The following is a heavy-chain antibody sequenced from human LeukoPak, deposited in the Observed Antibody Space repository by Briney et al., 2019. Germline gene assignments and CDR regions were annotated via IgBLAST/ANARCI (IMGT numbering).Heavy chain of an antibody. J-gene: IGHJ4*02. CDR1: GGSISSSSYY. CDR2: IYYSGST. V-gene: IGHV4-39*01. CDR3: ARQCYDSSGYYVLDY. Sequence: SETLSLTCTVSGGSISSSSYYWGWIRQPPGKGLEWIESIYYSGSTYYNPSLKSRVTISVDTSKNQFSLKLSSVTAADTAVYYCARQCYDSSGYYVLDYWGQGTLVTVSS. D-gene: IGHD3-22*01.